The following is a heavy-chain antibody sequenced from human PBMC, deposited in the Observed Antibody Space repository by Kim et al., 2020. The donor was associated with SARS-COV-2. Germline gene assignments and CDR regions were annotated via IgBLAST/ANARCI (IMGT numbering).Heavy chain of an antibody. CDR1: GFTFSDYY. V-gene: IGHV3-11*01. CDR2: ISSSGSTI. D-gene: IGHD2-21*02. J-gene: IGHJ4*02. Sequence: GGSLRLSCAASGFTFSDYYMSWIRQAPGKGLEWVSYISSSGSTIYYADSVKGRFTISRDNAKNLLYLQMNSLRAEDTAVYYCARVPVVTLEDYFDYWGQGTLVTVSS. CDR3: ARVPVVTLEDYFDY.